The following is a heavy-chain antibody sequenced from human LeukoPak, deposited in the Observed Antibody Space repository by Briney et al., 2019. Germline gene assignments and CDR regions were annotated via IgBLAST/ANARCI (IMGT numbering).Heavy chain of an antibody. CDR1: GFTFSSYW. V-gene: IGHV3-74*01. CDR3: TRDLMDYDVSTGLHHYYMDV. D-gene: IGHD3-9*01. Sequence: PGGSLRLSCAASGFTFSSYWMHWVRQDPRKGLVWVSRINGDGRNINYADSVRGRFTISGDNAKNTLYLQMNTLRVEDTAVYYCTRDLMDYDVSTGLHHYYMDVWGQGTTVTVSS. J-gene: IGHJ6*02. CDR2: INGDGRNI.